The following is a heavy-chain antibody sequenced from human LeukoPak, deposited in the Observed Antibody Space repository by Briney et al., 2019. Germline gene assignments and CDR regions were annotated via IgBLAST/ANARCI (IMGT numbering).Heavy chain of an antibody. D-gene: IGHD3-10*01. Sequence: PGGSLRLSCAASGFTFNNAWMNWVRQAPGKGLEWVGHIKSQTDGGTTDYAAPVKGRFTVSRDDSKNTLYLQMNGLKTEDTAVYYCTTGVLRGVIYWGQGTLVTVSS. CDR1: GFTFNNAW. J-gene: IGHJ4*02. CDR2: IKSQTDGGTT. CDR3: TTGVLRGVIY. V-gene: IGHV3-15*01.